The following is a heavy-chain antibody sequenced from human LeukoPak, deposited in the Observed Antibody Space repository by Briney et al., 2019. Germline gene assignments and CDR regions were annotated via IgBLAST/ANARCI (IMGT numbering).Heavy chain of an antibody. CDR1: GGTFSSYA. Sequence: GASVKVSCKASGGTFSSYAISWVRQAPGQGLEWMGRIIPILGTANYAQKFQGRVTITTDESTSTAYMELSSLRSEDTAVYYCGGSGELLGPIDYWGQGTLVTVSS. D-gene: IGHD3-10*01. J-gene: IGHJ4*02. CDR2: IIPILGTA. V-gene: IGHV1-69*11. CDR3: GGSGELLGPIDY.